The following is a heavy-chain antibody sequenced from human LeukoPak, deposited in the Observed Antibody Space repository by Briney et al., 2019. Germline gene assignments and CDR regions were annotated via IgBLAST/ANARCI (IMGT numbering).Heavy chain of an antibody. Sequence: ASVKVSCKASGYTFTSYGISWVRQAPGQGLEWVGWISAYNGNTNYAQKLQGRVTMTTDTSTSTAYMELRSPRSDDTAVYYCARDPRIAVAGTPRYWGQGTLVTVSS. V-gene: IGHV1-18*01. CDR3: ARDPRIAVAGTPRY. CDR1: GYTFTSYG. CDR2: ISAYNGNT. J-gene: IGHJ4*02. D-gene: IGHD6-19*01.